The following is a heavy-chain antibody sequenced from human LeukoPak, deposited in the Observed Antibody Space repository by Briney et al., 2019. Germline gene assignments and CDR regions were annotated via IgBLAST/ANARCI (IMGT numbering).Heavy chain of an antibody. J-gene: IGHJ3*02. CDR3: AKDHIAAAVPDAFDI. D-gene: IGHD6-13*01. CDR2: ISTSGNTI. V-gene: IGHV3-11*04. Sequence: GGSLRLSCAASGFTFSDYYMSWIRQAPGKGLEWVSYISTSGNTIYYAGSVRGRFTISRDNAKNSLYLQMNSLRAEDTAVYYCAKDHIAAAVPDAFDIWGQGTMVTVSS. CDR1: GFTFSDYY.